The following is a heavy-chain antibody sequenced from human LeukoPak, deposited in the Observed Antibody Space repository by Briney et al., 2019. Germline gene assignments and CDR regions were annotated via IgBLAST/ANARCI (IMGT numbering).Heavy chain of an antibody. Sequence: PGGSLRLSCVASGFTFSSHGMNWVRQAPGKGLEWVSGITSGTRTYYADSVKGRFAISRDNSKNTLNLQMNSLRAEDTAVYYCAKDPTHYRVWDYYETIGLSYWGQGTLVTVSS. CDR2: ITSGTRT. D-gene: IGHD3-22*01. V-gene: IGHV3-23*01. CDR1: GFTFSSHG. CDR3: AKDPTHYRVWDYYETIGLSY. J-gene: IGHJ4*02.